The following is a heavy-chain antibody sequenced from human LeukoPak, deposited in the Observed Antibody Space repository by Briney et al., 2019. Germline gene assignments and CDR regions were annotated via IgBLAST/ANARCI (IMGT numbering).Heavy chain of an antibody. CDR3: ARAEPDTAMTYFDY. V-gene: IGHV4-39*01. D-gene: IGHD5-18*01. J-gene: IGHJ4*02. CDR1: GGSISSSSYY. Sequence: PSETLSLTCTVSGGSISSSSYYWGWIRQPPGKGLEWIGSIYYSGSTYYNPSLKSRVTISVDTSKNQFSLKLSSVTAADTAVYYCARAEPDTAMTYFDYWGQGTLVTVSS. CDR2: IYYSGST.